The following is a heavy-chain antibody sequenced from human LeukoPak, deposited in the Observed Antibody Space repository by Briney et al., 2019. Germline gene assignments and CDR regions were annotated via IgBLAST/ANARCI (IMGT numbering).Heavy chain of an antibody. D-gene: IGHD3/OR15-3a*01. CDR3: ARRVGLEYYMDV. J-gene: IGHJ6*03. Sequence: SETLSLACTVSGGSISSSSYYWGWIRQPPGKGLEWIGSIYYSGSTYYNPSLKSRVTISVDTSKNQFSLKLSSVTAADTAVYYCARRVGLEYYMDVWGKGTTVTVSS. V-gene: IGHV4-39*07. CDR2: IYYSGST. CDR1: GGSISSSSYY.